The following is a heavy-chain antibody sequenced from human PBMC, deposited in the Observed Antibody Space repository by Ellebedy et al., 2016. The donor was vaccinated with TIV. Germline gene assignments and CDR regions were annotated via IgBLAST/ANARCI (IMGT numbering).Heavy chain of an antibody. D-gene: IGHD3-10*01. J-gene: IGHJ4*02. V-gene: IGHV4-39*01. Sequence: SETLSLTXTVSGVSISSGSYFWDWIRQPPGQGLEWIGNISYSGRTSYNPSLKSRLTMPVDTSKNQFSLKLTSVTAADTAVYFCASRSSAWVPLDYWGRGTLVTVSS. CDR2: ISYSGRT. CDR3: ASRSSAWVPLDY. CDR1: GVSISSGSYF.